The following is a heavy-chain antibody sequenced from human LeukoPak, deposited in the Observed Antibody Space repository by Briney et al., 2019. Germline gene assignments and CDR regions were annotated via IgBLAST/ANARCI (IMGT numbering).Heavy chain of an antibody. V-gene: IGHV3-21*01. CDR2: ISSSSSYI. D-gene: IGHD3-9*01. CDR3: ARDVRIDHYDILTGYYPSLSDY. CDR1: GFTFSSYS. J-gene: IGHJ4*02. Sequence: PGGSLRLSCAASGFTFSSYSMNWVRQAPGKGLEWVSSISSSSSYIYYADSVKGRFTISRDNAKNSLYLQMNSLRAEDTAVYYCARDVRIDHYDILTGYYPSLSDYWGQGTLVTVSS.